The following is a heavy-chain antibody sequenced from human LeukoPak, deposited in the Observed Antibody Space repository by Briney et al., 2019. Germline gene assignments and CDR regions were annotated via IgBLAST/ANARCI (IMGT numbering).Heavy chain of an antibody. CDR1: GGSFSGYY. CDR2: INHSGST. V-gene: IGHV4-34*01. J-gene: IGHJ4*02. D-gene: IGHD3-9*01. Sequence: SETLSLTCAVYGGSFSGYYWSWIRQPPGKGLEWIGEINHSGSTNYNPSLKSRVTISVDTSKNQFSLKLNSVTAADTAVYYCARGPEHYDILTGIDYWGQGTLVTVSS. CDR3: ARGPEHYDILTGIDY.